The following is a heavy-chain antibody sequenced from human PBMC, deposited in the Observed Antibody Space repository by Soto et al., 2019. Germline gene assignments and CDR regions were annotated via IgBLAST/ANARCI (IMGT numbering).Heavy chain of an antibody. CDR1: GGSISSYY. Sequence: PSETLSLTCTVSGGSISSYYWSWIRQPPGKGLEWIGYIYYSGSTNYNPSLKSRVTISVDTSKNQFSLKLSSVTAADTAVYYCARQAMVRGVPYYYYGMDVWGQGTTVTVSS. V-gene: IGHV4-59*08. CDR2: IYYSGST. J-gene: IGHJ6*02. CDR3: ARQAMVRGVPYYYYGMDV. D-gene: IGHD3-10*01.